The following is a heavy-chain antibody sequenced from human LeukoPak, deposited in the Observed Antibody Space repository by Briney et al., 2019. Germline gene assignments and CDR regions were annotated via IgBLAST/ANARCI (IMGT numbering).Heavy chain of an antibody. J-gene: IGHJ5*02. CDR1: GGTFSSYA. CDR2: IIPIFGTA. D-gene: IGHD2-15*01. Sequence: GASVKVSCKASGGTFSSYAISWVRQAPGQGLEWMGGIIPIFGTANYAQKFQGRVTITADESTSTAYMELSSLRSEDTAVYYCARGLGRYCSGGSCYRTTWFDPWGQGTLVTVSS. CDR3: ARGLGRYCSGGSCYRTTWFDP. V-gene: IGHV1-69*13.